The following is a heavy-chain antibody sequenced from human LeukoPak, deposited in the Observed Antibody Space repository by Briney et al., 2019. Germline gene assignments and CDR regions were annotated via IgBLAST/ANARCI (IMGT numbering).Heavy chain of an antibody. Sequence: SETLSLTCTVSGYSISSGYYWGWIRQPPGKGLEWIGSIYYSGSTYYNPSLKSRVTISVDTSKNQFSLKLSSVTAADTAVYYCARRHYDILTGDYAFDIWGQGTMVTVSS. CDR3: ARRHYDILTGDYAFDI. D-gene: IGHD3-9*01. V-gene: IGHV4-38-2*02. J-gene: IGHJ3*02. CDR1: GYSISSGYY. CDR2: IYYSGST.